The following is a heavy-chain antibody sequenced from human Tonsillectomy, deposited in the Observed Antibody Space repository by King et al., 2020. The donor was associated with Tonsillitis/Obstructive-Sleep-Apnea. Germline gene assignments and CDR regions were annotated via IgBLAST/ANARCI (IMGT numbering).Heavy chain of an antibody. V-gene: IGHV3-74*01. CDR1: GFTFSSYW. CDR3: ARDIETYYDILTGTGDLDY. Sequence: VQLVESGGGLVQPGGSLRLSCAASGFTFSSYWMYWVRQAPGKGLVWVSRINSDGSSTSYADSVKGRFTICRDNAKNTLYLEMNSLRAEDTAVYYCARDIETYYDILTGTGDLDYWGQGTLVTVSS. D-gene: IGHD3-9*01. CDR2: INSDGSST. J-gene: IGHJ4*02.